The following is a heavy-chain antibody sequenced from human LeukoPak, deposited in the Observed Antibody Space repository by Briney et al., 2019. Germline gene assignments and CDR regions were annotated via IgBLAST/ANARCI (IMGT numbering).Heavy chain of an antibody. V-gene: IGHV3-30-3*01. CDR1: GFTFSSYA. D-gene: IGHD6-13*01. CDR2: ISYDGSNK. Sequence: PGRSLRLSCAASGFTFSSYAMHWVRQAPGKGLEWVAVISYDGSNKYYADSVKGRFTISRDNSKNTLYLQMNSLRAEDTAVYYCARIGYSSSCFDYWGQGTLVTVSS. J-gene: IGHJ4*02. CDR3: ARIGYSSSCFDY.